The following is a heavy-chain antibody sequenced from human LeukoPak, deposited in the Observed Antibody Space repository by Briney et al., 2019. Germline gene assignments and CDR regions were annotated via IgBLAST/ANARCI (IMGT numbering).Heavy chain of an antibody. CDR3: AGGYGFLIES. CDR2: IKQDGSEK. D-gene: IGHD3-3*01. Sequence: GGSLILSCAASRFTFSNYYMAWVRQAPGKGLEWVANIKQDGSEKYYGGSVKGRFTISRDNAKNSLYLQLNSLRVEDTAVYFCAGGYGFLIESWGQGTLVTVSS. J-gene: IGHJ4*02. V-gene: IGHV3-7*04. CDR1: RFTFSNYY.